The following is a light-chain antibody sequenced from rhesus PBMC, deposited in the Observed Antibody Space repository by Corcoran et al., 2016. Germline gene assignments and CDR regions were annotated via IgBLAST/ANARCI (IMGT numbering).Light chain of an antibody. J-gene: IGKJ3*01. CDR2: GAS. CDR3: QETSNLFT. Sequence: EIVMTQSPATLSLSPGETATISCRTSQSVSSYLAWYQQKPGQAPRLLIYGASSRANGIPDRFSGSGSGTDFTLTISSLEPEDCAVYYCQETSNLFTFGPGTKLDIK. CDR1: QSVSSY. V-gene: IGKV3-31*02.